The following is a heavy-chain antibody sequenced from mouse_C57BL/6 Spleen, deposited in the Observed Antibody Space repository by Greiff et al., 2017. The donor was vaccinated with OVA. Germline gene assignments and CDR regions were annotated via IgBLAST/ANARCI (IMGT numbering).Heavy chain of an antibody. J-gene: IGHJ1*03. CDR2: INYDGSST. Sequence: EVMLVESEGGLVQPGSSMKLSCTASGFTFSDYYMAWVRQVPEKGLEWVANINYDGSSTYYLDSLKSRFIISRDNAKNILYLHMSSLKSEDTATYYCARENQGSSDWYIDVWGTGTTVTVSS. V-gene: IGHV5-16*01. D-gene: IGHD1-1*01. CDR3: ARENQGSSDWYIDV. CDR1: GFTFSDYY.